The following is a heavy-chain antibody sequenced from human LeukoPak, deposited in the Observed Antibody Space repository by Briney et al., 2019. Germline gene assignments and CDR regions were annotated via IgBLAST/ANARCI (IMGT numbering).Heavy chain of an antibody. J-gene: IGHJ3*02. CDR1: GFTFSSYA. V-gene: IGHV3-23*01. D-gene: IGHD3-22*01. Sequence: PGGSLRLSCAASGFTFSSYAMSWVRQAPGKGLEWVSAISGSGGSTYYADSVKGRFTISRDNSKNALYLQMNSLRAEDTAVYCCAKDLPLSYYYDSSGQKWGRSELGAFDIWGQGTMVTVSS. CDR3: AKDLPLSYYYDSSGQKWGRSELGAFDI. CDR2: ISGSGGST.